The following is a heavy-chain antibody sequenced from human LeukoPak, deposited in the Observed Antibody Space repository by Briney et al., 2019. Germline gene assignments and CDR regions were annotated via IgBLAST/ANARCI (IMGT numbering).Heavy chain of an antibody. D-gene: IGHD5-12*01. CDR2: ISSSSSYT. Sequence: GGSLRLSCAASGFTFCDYYMSWIRQAPGKGLEWVSYISSSSSYTNYADSVKGRFTISRDNAKNSLYLQMNSLRAEDTAVYYCARSPGGGGYSGYEDFDYWGQGTLVTVSS. V-gene: IGHV3-11*06. CDR1: GFTFCDYY. CDR3: ARSPGGGGYSGYEDFDY. J-gene: IGHJ4*02.